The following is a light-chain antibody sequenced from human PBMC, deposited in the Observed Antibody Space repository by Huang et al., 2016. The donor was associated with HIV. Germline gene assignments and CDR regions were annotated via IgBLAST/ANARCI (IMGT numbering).Light chain of an antibody. V-gene: IGKV3-15*01. CDR3: QQYDKWPGT. J-gene: IGKJ2*01. Sequence: EVMMTQSPATLSVSLGDKASLSCRASQRVGVNLAWYQQKPGQAPTLLIYGASERATGISARFSGSGSGTDFTLTISSLQSEDSAVYFCQQYDKWPGTFGQGTRLQI. CDR1: QRVGVN. CDR2: GAS.